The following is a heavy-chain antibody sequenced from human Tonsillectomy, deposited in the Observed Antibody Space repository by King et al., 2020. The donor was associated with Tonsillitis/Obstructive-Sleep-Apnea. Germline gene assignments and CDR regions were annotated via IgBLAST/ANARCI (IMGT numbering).Heavy chain of an antibody. D-gene: IGHD2-2*02. CDR1: GFTFSSYS. J-gene: IGHJ5*02. CDR2: ISGSGGSK. V-gene: IGHV3-23*04. Sequence: VQLVESGGGLVQPGGSLRLSCAASGFTFSSYSMSWVRQAPGKGLEWVSAISGSGGSKYYADSVKGRFTISRDNSKNTLYLQMNSLRAEDTAVYYCAKESCSSTSCYTEIYNWFDPWGQGTLVTVSS. CDR3: AKESCSSTSCYTEIYNWFDP.